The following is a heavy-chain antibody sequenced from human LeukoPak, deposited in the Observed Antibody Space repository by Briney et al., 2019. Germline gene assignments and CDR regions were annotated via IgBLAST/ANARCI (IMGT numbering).Heavy chain of an antibody. CDR1: GFTFSSYE. CDR3: AREDSYGYRY. J-gene: IGHJ4*02. CDR2: ISSSGSTI. Sequence: PGGSLRLSCAASGFTFSSYEMNWVRQAPGKGLEWVSYISSSGSTIYYADSVKGRFTISRDNAKNSLYLQMNSLRAEDTAVYYCAREDSYGYRYWGQGTLVTVSS. D-gene: IGHD5-18*01. V-gene: IGHV3-48*03.